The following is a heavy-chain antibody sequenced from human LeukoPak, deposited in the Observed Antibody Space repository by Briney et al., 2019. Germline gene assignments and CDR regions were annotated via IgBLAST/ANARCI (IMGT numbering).Heavy chain of an antibody. CDR2: INPSGGST. D-gene: IGHD3-22*01. Sequence: ASVTVSFKASGYTFTNYYMHWVRQAPGQGLERMGIINPSGGSTSYTQKFQGRVTISRETSTSTDYMELSSLRSEDTAVYYCARVKPNYYDSSAYGTFDIWGQGTMVTVSS. CDR1: GYTFTNYY. J-gene: IGHJ3*02. CDR3: ARVKPNYYDSSAYGTFDI. V-gene: IGHV1-46*01.